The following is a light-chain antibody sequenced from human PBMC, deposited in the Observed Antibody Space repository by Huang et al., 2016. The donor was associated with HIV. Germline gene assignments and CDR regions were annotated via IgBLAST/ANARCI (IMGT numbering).Light chain of an antibody. CDR1: QSISSY. Sequence: DIQMTQSPSSLSASVGDRVTITCRASQSISSYLNWYQQKPGKAPQLLIYAASRLQSGVPSRFSGSGAGTDFTLTISSLQPEDFATCYCQQSYSTLRYTFGQGTKLEIK. J-gene: IGKJ2*01. CDR3: QQSYSTLRYT. CDR2: AAS. V-gene: IGKV1-39*01.